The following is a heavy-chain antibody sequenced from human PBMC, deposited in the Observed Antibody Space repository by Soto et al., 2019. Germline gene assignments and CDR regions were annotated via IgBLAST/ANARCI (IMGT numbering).Heavy chain of an antibody. V-gene: IGHV3-23*01. Sequence: GVLRLSCAASGFTFSSYAMSWVRQAPGKGLEWVSAISGSGGSTYYADSVKGRFTISRDNSKNTLYLQMNSLRAEDTAVYYCAKGLYGDYVAFDIWGQGTMVTVSS. D-gene: IGHD4-17*01. J-gene: IGHJ3*02. CDR3: AKGLYGDYVAFDI. CDR2: ISGSGGST. CDR1: GFTFSSYA.